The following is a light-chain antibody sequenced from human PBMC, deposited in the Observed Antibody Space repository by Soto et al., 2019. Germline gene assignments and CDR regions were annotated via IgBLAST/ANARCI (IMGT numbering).Light chain of an antibody. Sequence: EIVLTQSPGTLSLSPGERATLSCRASQSVSSSYLAWYQQKPGQAPRLIISGASSRATGIPDRFSGSGSGTDFTLTISRLEPEDFEVDYFKQYGTSLSITFGQGTRLEIK. CDR1: QSVSSSY. CDR2: GAS. CDR3: KQYGTSLSIT. J-gene: IGKJ5*01. V-gene: IGKV3-20*01.